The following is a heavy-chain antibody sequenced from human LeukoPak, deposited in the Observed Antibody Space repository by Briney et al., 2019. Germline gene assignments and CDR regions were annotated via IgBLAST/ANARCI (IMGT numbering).Heavy chain of an antibody. J-gene: IGHJ1*01. CDR2: ISAGNGNT. CDR3: ATSLEGYCSSTSCYRFQH. CDR1: GYTFTSYA. D-gene: IGHD2-2*01. V-gene: IGHV1-3*01. Sequence: GASVKVSCKASGYTFTSYAIHWVRQVPGQRLEWMGWISAGNGNTKYSQNFQGRVTFISNTSATTAFMELSSLRSEDAAVYYCATSLEGYCSSTSCYRFQHWGQGTLVTVSS.